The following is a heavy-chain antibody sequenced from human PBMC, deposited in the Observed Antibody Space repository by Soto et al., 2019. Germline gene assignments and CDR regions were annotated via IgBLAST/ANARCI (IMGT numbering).Heavy chain of an antibody. V-gene: IGHV4-34*01. CDR2: IHHSGFT. CDR3: AKGGRLRSPFGF. D-gene: IGHD4-17*01. J-gene: IGHJ4*02. CDR1: GGSLTDNH. Sequence: SETLSLTCAVYGGSLTDNHWSWIRQTPGKGLEWIGEIHHSGFTNYNPSLKSRVTISVDTSNNQFSLKLSSVTAADTAVYFCAKGGRLRSPFGFWGQGTPVTVSS.